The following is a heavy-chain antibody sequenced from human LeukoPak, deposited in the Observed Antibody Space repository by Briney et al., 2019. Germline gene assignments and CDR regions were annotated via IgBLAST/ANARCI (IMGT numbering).Heavy chain of an antibody. Sequence: GGSLRLSCAASGFTVSSNYMSWVRPAPGKGLEWVSVIYSGGTTYYADSVKGRFTISRDSSKKTLYLQMNSLRAEDTAVYYCARAYSFGYDSSGYYYAYWGQGTLVTVSS. CDR1: GFTVSSNY. D-gene: IGHD3-22*01. J-gene: IGHJ4*02. CDR3: ARAYSFGYDSSGYYYAY. V-gene: IGHV3-53*01. CDR2: IYSGGTT.